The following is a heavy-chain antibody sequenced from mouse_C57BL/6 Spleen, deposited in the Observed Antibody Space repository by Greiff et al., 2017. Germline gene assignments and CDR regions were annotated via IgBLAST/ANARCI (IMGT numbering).Heavy chain of an antibody. CDR2: INPRHGGT. J-gene: IGHJ1*03. V-gene: IGHV1-53*01. CDR1: GYTFTSYW. CDR3: ARDYGSSWYFDV. Sequence: QVQLQQPGTELVKPGASVKLSCKASGYTFTSYWMHWVKQRPGQGLEWIGNINPRHGGTNYNAKFKSKATLTVDKTSSAAYMQRSRLTSEDSAVYYCARDYGSSWYFDVWGTGTTVTVSS. D-gene: IGHD1-1*01.